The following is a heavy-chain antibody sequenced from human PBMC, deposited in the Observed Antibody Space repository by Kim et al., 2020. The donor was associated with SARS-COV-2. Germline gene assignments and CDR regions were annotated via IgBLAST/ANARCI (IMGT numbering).Heavy chain of an antibody. CDR2: FSGSGGIA. V-gene: IGHV3-23*01. CDR1: GFNFSSYG. D-gene: IGHD1-1*01. Sequence: GGSLRLSCAASGFNFSSYGMSWVRQVPGKGPQWVSGFSGSGGIASYADSVKGRFTISRDNSKDTLYLQMNSLRADDTAVYYCAKDRTQGQMPRYFDYWGQGTLVTVSS. J-gene: IGHJ4*02. CDR3: AKDRTQGQMPRYFDY.